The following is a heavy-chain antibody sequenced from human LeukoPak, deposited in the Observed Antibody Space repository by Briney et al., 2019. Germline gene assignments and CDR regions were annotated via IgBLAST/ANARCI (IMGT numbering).Heavy chain of an antibody. CDR3: ADDGMATIRGHDAFDI. CDR2: ISYDGSNE. CDR1: EFTLSNYG. J-gene: IGHJ3*02. D-gene: IGHD5-24*01. Sequence: PGGSLRLSCAASEFTLSNYGMHWVRQAPGKGLEWVAFISYDGSNEYYAGSVKGRFTISRDNSKNTLYLRMNSLRAEDTAVYYCADDGMATIRGHDAFDIWGQGTMVTVSS. V-gene: IGHV3-30*02.